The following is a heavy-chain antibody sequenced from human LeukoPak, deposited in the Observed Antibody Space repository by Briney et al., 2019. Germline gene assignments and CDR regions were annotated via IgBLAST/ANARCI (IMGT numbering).Heavy chain of an antibody. V-gene: IGHV3-9*01. CDR3: AKDLGGSATTV. J-gene: IGHJ4*02. CDR2: ISWSGDRM. Sequence: PGRSLRLSCATSGFTFEDHVVHWVRQAPGKGLEWVSSISWSGDRMGYADAVKGRITISRDNAKNSLFLQMNSLRVEDTALYYCAKDLGGSATTVWGQGTLVTVSS. D-gene: IGHD2-2*01. CDR1: GFTFEDHV.